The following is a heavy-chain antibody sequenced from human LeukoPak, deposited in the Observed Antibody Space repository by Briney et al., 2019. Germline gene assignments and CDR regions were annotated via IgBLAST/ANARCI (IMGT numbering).Heavy chain of an antibody. J-gene: IGHJ3*02. V-gene: IGHV3-53*01. Sequence: PGGSLRLSCAASGFPVSSNYMSWVRPAPGKGLEWVSVIYSGGSTYYADSVKGRFTISRDNSKNTLYLQMNSLRAEDTAVYYCARRCSGGSCYSVGAFDIWGQGTMVTVSS. D-gene: IGHD2-15*01. CDR1: GFPVSSNY. CDR2: IYSGGST. CDR3: ARRCSGGSCYSVGAFDI.